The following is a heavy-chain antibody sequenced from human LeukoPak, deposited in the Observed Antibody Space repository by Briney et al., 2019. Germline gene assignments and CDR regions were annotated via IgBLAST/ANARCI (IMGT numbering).Heavy chain of an antibody. V-gene: IGHV1-18*01. Sequence: ASVKVSCKASGYTFTNYGINWVRQAPGQGLEWMGWISAYNGNTNYAQKLQGRVTMTTDTSTSTAYMELRSLRSDDTAVYYCARDLDQYSGRFGGFGHDFWGQGTLVTVSS. J-gene: IGHJ4*02. D-gene: IGHD1-26*01. CDR2: ISAYNGNT. CDR1: GYTFTNYG. CDR3: ARDLDQYSGRFGGFGHDF.